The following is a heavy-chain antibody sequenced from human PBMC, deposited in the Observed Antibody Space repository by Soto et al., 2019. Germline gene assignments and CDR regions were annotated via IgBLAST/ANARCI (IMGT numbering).Heavy chain of an antibody. CDR1: GGSISSGGYY. CDR3: TRRDDANSGDY. V-gene: IGHV4-31*03. Sequence: QVQLQESGPGLVKPSQTLSLTCTVSGGSISSGGYYWSWIHQPPGKGLEWIGYIYSSGSTYYNPTSSSRITISVDTYKHLSPLQLSSVTAAYTALYYGTRRDDANSGDYWGQGTLVTVSS. CDR2: IYSSGST. D-gene: IGHD2-8*01. J-gene: IGHJ4*02.